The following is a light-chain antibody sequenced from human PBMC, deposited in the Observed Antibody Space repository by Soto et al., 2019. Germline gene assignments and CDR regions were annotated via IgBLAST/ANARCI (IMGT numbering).Light chain of an antibody. J-gene: IGLJ1*01. CDR1: SSDVGGYNY. V-gene: IGLV2-14*01. Sequence: QSVLTQPASVSGSPGQSITISCTGTSSDVGGYNYVSWYQQHPGKAPKLMIYDVSNRPSGVSNRFSGSKSGNTASLTISGLLAQDEADYYCSSYTSSSTRYLFGTGTKVTVL. CDR2: DVS. CDR3: SSYTSSSTRYL.